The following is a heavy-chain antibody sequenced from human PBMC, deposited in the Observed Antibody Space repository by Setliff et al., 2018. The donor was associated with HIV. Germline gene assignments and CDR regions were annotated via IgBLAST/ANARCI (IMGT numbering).Heavy chain of an antibody. V-gene: IGHV4-59*08. J-gene: IGHJ6*03. CDR2: IHSSGST. Sequence: PSLTCSVSSGSVSGYYWGWIRQPPGKKLEWIGYIHSSGSTIYSASLKSRVSISVDTSKNQVSLRLSSVTAADTAVYHCSRGSYYMDVWGKGTMVTVSS. CDR1: SGSVSGYY. CDR3: SRGSYYMDV. D-gene: IGHD3-16*01.